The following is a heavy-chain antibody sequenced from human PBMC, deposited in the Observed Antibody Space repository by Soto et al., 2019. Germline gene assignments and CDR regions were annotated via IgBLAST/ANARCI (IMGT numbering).Heavy chain of an antibody. Sequence: QITLKESGPTLVKPTQTLTLTCTFSGFSLSTSGVGVGWIRQPPGKALEWLELIYWDDDKRYSPSLKSRLTSTKDTFKNQVVLTMTNMDPVDTATYYCSHTLWFGEFPDFDYWGQGTLVTVSS. D-gene: IGHD3-10*01. CDR3: SHTLWFGEFPDFDY. V-gene: IGHV2-5*02. CDR2: IYWDDDK. CDR1: GFSLSTSGVG. J-gene: IGHJ4*02.